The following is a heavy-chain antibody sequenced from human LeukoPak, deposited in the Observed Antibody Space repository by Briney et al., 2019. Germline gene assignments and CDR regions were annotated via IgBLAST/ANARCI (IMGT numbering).Heavy chain of an antibody. CDR1: GGSISSSSYY. D-gene: IGHD3-10*01. Sequence: PSETLSHTCTVYGGSISSSSYYWGWIRQPPGKGLEWIGSIYYSGSTYYNPSLKSRVTISVDTSKNQFSLKLSSVTAADTAVYYCARTGGSGVLNWFDPWGQGTLVTVSS. CDR3: ARTGGSGVLNWFDP. CDR2: IYYSGST. V-gene: IGHV4-39*01. J-gene: IGHJ5*02.